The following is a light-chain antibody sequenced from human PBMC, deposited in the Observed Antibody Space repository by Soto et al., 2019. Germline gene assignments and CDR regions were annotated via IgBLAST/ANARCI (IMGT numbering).Light chain of an antibody. J-gene: IGKJ5*01. Sequence: IVLTQSPGTLSLSPGERATLSCKTSQSVTIKYLAWYQQKPGQAPRLVIYGASSRATGIPDRFSGSGSGREFSLTIRGLKPEDFEVYFCQQYRMSPNTFGQGTRLEIK. CDR2: GAS. V-gene: IGKV3-20*01. CDR3: QQYRMSPNT. CDR1: QSVTIKY.